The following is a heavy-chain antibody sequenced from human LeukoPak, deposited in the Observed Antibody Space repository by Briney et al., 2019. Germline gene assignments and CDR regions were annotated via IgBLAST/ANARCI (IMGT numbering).Heavy chain of an antibody. V-gene: IGHV5-51*01. CDR1: GYSFTSYW. Sequence: GETLKISCKGSGYSFTSYWIGWVRQMPGKGLEWMGIIYPGDSDTRYSPSFQGQVTISADKSISTAYLQWSSLKASDTAMYYCARHSMIWGYCSSTSCYSPYDYWGQGTLVTVSS. D-gene: IGHD2-2*01. J-gene: IGHJ4*02. CDR3: ARHSMIWGYCSSTSCYSPYDY. CDR2: IYPGDSDT.